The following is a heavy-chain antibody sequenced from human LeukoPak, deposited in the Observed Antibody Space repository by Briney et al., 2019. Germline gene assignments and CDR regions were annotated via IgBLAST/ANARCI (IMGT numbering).Heavy chain of an antibody. CDR2: INSDGSRT. CDR3: AGDWTGYQYYFDS. D-gene: IGHD3/OR15-3a*01. Sequence: GGSLRLSCAASGSTFSRYSMHWVRQAPGKGLVWVSRINSDGSRTSYADSVKGRFTISRDNAKNSLFLQMNSLRAEDTAIYYCAGDWTGYQYYFDSWGQGTLVTVSS. CDR1: GSTFSRYS. V-gene: IGHV3-74*01. J-gene: IGHJ4*02.